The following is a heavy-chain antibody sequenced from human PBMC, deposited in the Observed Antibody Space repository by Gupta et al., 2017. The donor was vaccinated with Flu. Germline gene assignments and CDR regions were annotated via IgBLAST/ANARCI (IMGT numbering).Heavy chain of an antibody. CDR3: VRHFVGYCISATCYDENDY. V-gene: IGHV4-39*01. CDR2: IYYSGNT. J-gene: IGHJ4*02. D-gene: IGHD2-15*01. Sequence: WGGIVKPQGKGLEWIGSIYYSGNTYYTPALKSRVTISVDTSKNQFSLKLSSVTAADTAVYYCVRHFVGYCISATCYDENDYWGQGTLVTVSS.